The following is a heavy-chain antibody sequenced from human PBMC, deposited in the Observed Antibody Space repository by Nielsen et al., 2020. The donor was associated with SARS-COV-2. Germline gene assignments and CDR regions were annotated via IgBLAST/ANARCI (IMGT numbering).Heavy chain of an antibody. Sequence: GESLKISCQGSGYSFTSYWISWVRQMPGKGLEWMGFIYPGDSDLKYSPSFQGQVTISADKSISTAYLQWTSLKASDTAMYYCARQGDHDYTYFDYWGQGTLVTVSS. CDR2: IYPGDSDL. CDR1: GYSFTSYW. D-gene: IGHD3-16*01. J-gene: IGHJ4*02. CDR3: ARQGDHDYTYFDY. V-gene: IGHV5-51*01.